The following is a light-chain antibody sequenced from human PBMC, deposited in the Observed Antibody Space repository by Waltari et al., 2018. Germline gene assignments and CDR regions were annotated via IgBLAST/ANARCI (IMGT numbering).Light chain of an antibody. V-gene: IGLV2-23*02. Sequence: QSALTQPASVSGSRGQSITISCTGSSSDIGRYNVVSWYQHHPGKAPKLLIYGVNNRPSGVSNRFSGSKSGTTASLTISGLQAEDEADYYCSSYAGSVVFGGGTKLTVL. J-gene: IGLJ3*02. CDR3: SSYAGSVV. CDR1: SSDIGRYNV. CDR2: GVN.